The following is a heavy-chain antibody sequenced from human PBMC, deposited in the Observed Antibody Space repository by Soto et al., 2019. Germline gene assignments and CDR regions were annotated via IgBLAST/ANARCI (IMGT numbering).Heavy chain of an antibody. CDR2: INHRGST. J-gene: IGHJ4*02. D-gene: IGHD1-26*01. V-gene: IGHV4-34*01. Sequence: PSETLSLTCAVYGGSFSGYYWGWIRQPPGEGLEWIGEINHRGSTKYSPSLKSRLTISVDTAKNQISLKLTSVTAADTAIYYCARLPSSGSYFESWGQGTPVTVSS. CDR1: GGSFSGYY. CDR3: ARLPSSGSYFES.